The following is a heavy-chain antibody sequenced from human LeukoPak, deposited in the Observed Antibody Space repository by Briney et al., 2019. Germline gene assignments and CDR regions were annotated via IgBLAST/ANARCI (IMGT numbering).Heavy chain of an antibody. CDR2: IDNSGSTI. J-gene: IGHJ4*02. CDR3: ARCIATTVAGYYFDY. Sequence: GGSLRLSCAASGFSFSDYYMSWIRQAPGKGLEWVSYIDNSGSTIYYADSVKGRFTISRDNSKNTLYLQMNSLRADDTALYYCARCIATTVAGYYFDYWGQGTPVTVSS. D-gene: IGHD6-19*01. V-gene: IGHV3-11*01. CDR1: GFSFSDYY.